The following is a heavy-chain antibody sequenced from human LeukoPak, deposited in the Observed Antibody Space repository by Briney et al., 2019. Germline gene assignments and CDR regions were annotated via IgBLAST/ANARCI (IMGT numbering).Heavy chain of an antibody. J-gene: IGHJ4*02. D-gene: IGHD6-13*01. CDR2: ISSSSSTI. V-gene: IGHV3-48*04. CDR1: GFTFSSYS. Sequence: GESLRLSCAASGFTFSSYSMNWVRQAPGKGLEWVSYISSSSSTIYYADSVKGRFTISRDNAKNSLYLQMNSLRAEDTAVYYCARGIKIAAAGMTYFDYWGQGTLVTVSS. CDR3: ARGIKIAAAGMTYFDY.